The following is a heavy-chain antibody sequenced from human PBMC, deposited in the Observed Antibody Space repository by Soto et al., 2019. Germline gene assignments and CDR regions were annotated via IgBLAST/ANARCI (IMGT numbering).Heavy chain of an antibody. D-gene: IGHD3-9*01. Sequence: QVQLVESGGGVVQPGRSLRLSCAASGFTFSSYGMHWVRQAPGKGLEWVAVISYDGSNKYYADSVKGRFTISRDNSKNTLYLQMNSLRAEDTAVYYCAKAKGEYFDWLSYFDYWGQGTLVTVSS. V-gene: IGHV3-30*18. CDR3: AKAKGEYFDWLSYFDY. J-gene: IGHJ4*02. CDR1: GFTFSSYG. CDR2: ISYDGSNK.